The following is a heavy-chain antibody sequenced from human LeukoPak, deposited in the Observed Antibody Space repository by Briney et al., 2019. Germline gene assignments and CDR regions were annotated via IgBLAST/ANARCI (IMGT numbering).Heavy chain of an antibody. CDR3: ARLAASFHNWFDP. Sequence: GESLKISGKGSGYSFTSYWIGWVRQMPGKGLGWVGIIYPGDSDTRYSPSFQGQVTISADKSISTAYLQWSSLQASDTAMYYCARLAASFHNWFDPWGQGTLVTVSS. D-gene: IGHD6-13*01. CDR1: GYSFTSYW. J-gene: IGHJ5*02. CDR2: IYPGDSDT. V-gene: IGHV5-51*01.